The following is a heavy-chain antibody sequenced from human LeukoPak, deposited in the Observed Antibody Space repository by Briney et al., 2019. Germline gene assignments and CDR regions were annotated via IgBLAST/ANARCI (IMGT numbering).Heavy chain of an antibody. J-gene: IGHJ4*02. CDR3: ATSFRSGWGFDS. V-gene: IGHV4-59*11. CDR1: GASMRDHY. D-gene: IGHD6-19*01. CDR2: MYYMLNA. Sequence: SETLSLTCAVSGASMRDHYWTWIWQPPGKGLEWIGSMYYMLNANSYNPSLKSRVSISVDTPDNQFSLKLKSVTAADTAVYYCATSFRSGWGFDSWGQGILVAVSS.